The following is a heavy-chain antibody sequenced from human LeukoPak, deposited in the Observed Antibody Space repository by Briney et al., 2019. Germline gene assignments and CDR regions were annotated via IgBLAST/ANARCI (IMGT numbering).Heavy chain of an antibody. CDR1: GYSFTTYW. D-gene: IGHD1-14*01. V-gene: IGHV5-51*01. J-gene: IGHJ6*02. CDR2: IYPGDSDT. CDR3: ARLFAPDQVLQNYYYYYYGMDV. Sequence: PGESLKISCEGSGYSFTTYWIGWVRQMPGKGLEWMGIIYPGDSDTRYSPSFQGQVTISADKSISTAYLQWSSLKASDTAMYYCARLFAPDQVLQNYYYYYYGMDVWGQGTTVTVSS.